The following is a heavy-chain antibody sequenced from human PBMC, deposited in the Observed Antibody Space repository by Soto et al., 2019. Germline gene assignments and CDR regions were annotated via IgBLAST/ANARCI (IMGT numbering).Heavy chain of an antibody. V-gene: IGHV3-33*01. J-gene: IGHJ4*02. CDR3: ARGRGSCRHYFDY. D-gene: IGHD1-26*01. CDR2: IWYDGSNK. CDR1: GFTFSTYG. Sequence: QVQVVESGGGVVQPGRSLRLSCAASGFTFSTYGMHWVRQAPGKGLEWVAVIWYDGSNKYYVDSVKGRFTISRDNSKKMLYLQMNSLRAEDTAVYYCARGRGSCRHYFDYWGQGTLVTVSS.